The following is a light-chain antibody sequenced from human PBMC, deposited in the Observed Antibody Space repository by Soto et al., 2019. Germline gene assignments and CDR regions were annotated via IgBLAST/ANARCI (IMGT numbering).Light chain of an antibody. CDR3: SSFAGGGNLVL. J-gene: IGLJ2*01. V-gene: IGLV2-8*01. CDR2: EVT. CDR1: SSDVGGYNY. Sequence: QSALTQPPSASGSLGQSVTISCTGTSSDVGGYNYVSWHQQHPGKAPKLMIYEVTKRPSGVPDRFSGSKSGNTASLTVSGLQDEDEADYYCSSFAGGGNLVLFGGGTKLTVL.